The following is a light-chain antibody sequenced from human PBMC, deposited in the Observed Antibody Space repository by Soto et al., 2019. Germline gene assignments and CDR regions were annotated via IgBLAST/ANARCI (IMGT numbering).Light chain of an antibody. V-gene: IGLV1-51*01. J-gene: IGLJ1*01. Sequence: QSVLTQPPSVSAAPGQKVTISGSGSSSNIGGNSVSWYQQLPGTAPKLLIYDDNKRPSGIPDRFSGSKSGTSATLGITGFQNGDEADYYCGSWDSSLSAYVFGTGTKVTVL. CDR2: DDN. CDR3: GSWDSSLSAYV. CDR1: SSNIGGNS.